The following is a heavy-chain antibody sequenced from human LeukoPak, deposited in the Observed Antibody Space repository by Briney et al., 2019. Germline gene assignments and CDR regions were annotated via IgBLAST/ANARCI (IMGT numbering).Heavy chain of an antibody. V-gene: IGHV1-18*01. CDR2: ISAYNGNT. D-gene: IGHD2-2*01. Sequence: ASVKVSCKASGYTFTSYGMSWVRQAPGQGLEWMGIISAYNGNTNYAQKLQGRVTMTTDTSTSTAYMELRSLRSDDTAVYYCARDRGRVVPAATLHWFDPWGQGTLVTVSS. CDR1: GYTFTSYG. CDR3: ARDRGRVVPAATLHWFDP. J-gene: IGHJ5*02.